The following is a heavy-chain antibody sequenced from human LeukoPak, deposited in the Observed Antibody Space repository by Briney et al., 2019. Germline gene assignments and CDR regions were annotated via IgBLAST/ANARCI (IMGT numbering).Heavy chain of an antibody. CDR1: GGSISSGDYY. V-gene: IGHV4-30-4*01. CDR3: ARDLSGWAYFDY. CDR2: IYYSGST. D-gene: IGHD6-19*01. J-gene: IGHJ4*02. Sequence: SETLSLTCTVSGGSISSGDYYWSWIRQPPGKGLEWIGYIYYSGSTYYNPSLKSRVTMSVDTSKNQFSLKLSSVTAADTAVYYCARDLSGWAYFDYWGQGTLVTVSS.